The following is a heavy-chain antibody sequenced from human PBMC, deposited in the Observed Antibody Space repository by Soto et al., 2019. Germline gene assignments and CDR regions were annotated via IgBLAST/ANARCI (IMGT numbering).Heavy chain of an antibody. CDR1: GFSFEIYW. Sequence: EVHLVESGGGLVQPGGSLRLSCAASGFSFEIYWMGWVRQAPGKGLEWVANINPDGSGEYYLDSVKGRFTISRDNARNSVYLQMNRLVGDDTAVYYCARENWFFDYWGQGTPVTVSS. CDR2: INPDGSGE. D-gene: IGHD3-10*01. J-gene: IGHJ4*02. V-gene: IGHV3-7*01. CDR3: ARENWFFDY.